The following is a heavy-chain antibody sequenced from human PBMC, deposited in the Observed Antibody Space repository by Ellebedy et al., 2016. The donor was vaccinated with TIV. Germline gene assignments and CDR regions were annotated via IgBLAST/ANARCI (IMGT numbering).Heavy chain of an antibody. CDR2: TYYRSKWYN. CDR1: GDSVSSNSAA. D-gene: IGHD6-19*01. J-gene: IGHJ4*02. Sequence: SQTLSLTXXISGDSVSSNSAAWNWIRQSPSRGLEWLGRTYYRSKWYNDYAVSVKSRITINPDTSKNQFSLQLNSVTPEDTAVYYCAVGYSSGWGYFDYWGQGTLVTVSS. CDR3: AVGYSSGWGYFDY. V-gene: IGHV6-1*01.